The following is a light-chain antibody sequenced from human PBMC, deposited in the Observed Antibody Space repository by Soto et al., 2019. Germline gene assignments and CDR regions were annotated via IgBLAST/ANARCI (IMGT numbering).Light chain of an antibody. CDR2: GAS. CDR3: QQYGNSRS. J-gene: IGKJ1*01. Sequence: EIVLTQSPDTLSLSPGERATLSCRASQSVGSGYLAWYQQKPGQGPRLLIYGASTRATGIPDRFSGGGSGTDFTLTISRLEPEDFAVYYCQQYGNSRSFGQGTKVDIK. V-gene: IGKV3-20*01. CDR1: QSVGSGY.